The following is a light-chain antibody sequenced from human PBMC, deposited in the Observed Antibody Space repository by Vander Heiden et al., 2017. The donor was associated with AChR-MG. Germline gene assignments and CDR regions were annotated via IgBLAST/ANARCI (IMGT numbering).Light chain of an antibody. Sequence: SYDLTQPPSLSVSPGRTASILCSGDELGHKYSSWYQQKPGQSPVLVIYQDNKRPSGIPERFSGSNSGNTATLTISGTQAMDEADYYCQAWDSNTAIFGGGTKLTVL. V-gene: IGLV3-1*01. CDR3: QAWDSNTAI. J-gene: IGLJ2*01. CDR1: ELGHKY. CDR2: QDN.